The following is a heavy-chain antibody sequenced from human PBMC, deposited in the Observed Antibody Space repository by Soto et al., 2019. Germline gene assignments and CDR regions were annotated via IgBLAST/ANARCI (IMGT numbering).Heavy chain of an antibody. Sequence: QVQLVQSGAEVKKPGSSVKVSCKASGGTFSSYAISWVRQAPGQGLEWMGGIIPIFGTANYAQKFQGRGTITADESTSTAYMGLSSLRSEDTAVYYCAIPSSALYYYGMDVWGQGTTVTVSS. CDR2: IIPIFGTA. J-gene: IGHJ6*02. V-gene: IGHV1-69*01. CDR3: AIPSSALYYYGMDV. CDR1: GGTFSSYA.